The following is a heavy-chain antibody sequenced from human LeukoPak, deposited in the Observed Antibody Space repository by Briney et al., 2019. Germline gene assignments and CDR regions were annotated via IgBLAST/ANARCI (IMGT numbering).Heavy chain of an antibody. CDR3: ARAITGTSLVGGYYYYYMDV. V-gene: IGHV4-4*09. CDR1: GGSISSYY. D-gene: IGHD1-20*01. CDR2: IYTSGST. J-gene: IGHJ6*03. Sequence: SETLSLTCTVSGGSISSYYWSWIRQPPGKGREWIGYIYTSGSTNYNPSLKSRVTISVDTSKNQFSLKLSSVTAADTAVYYCARAITGTSLVGGYYYYYMDVWGKGTTVTVSS.